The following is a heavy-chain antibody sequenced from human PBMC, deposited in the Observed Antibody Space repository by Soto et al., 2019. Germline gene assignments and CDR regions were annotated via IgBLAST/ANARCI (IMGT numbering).Heavy chain of an antibody. J-gene: IGHJ4*02. CDR1: GFSLSTTGVG. D-gene: IGHD3-16*01. CDR3: AHRGGATVGLYYFDY. CDR2: IYLHDDE. V-gene: IGHV2-5*01. Sequence: QITLKESGPTLVKPTQTLTLTCTFSGFSLSTTGVGVSWIRQPPGKALEWLALIYLHDDERYSPSLKSRLTITKDTSKNQVVLTMTNMDPVDTATYYCAHRGGATVGLYYFDYWGQGALVTVSS.